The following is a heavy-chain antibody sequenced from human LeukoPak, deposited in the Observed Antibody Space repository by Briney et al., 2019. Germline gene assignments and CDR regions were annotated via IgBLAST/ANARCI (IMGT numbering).Heavy chain of an antibody. Sequence: PSETLSLTCTVSGYSISSGYYWGWIRQPPGKGLEWIGSIYHSGSTYYNPSLKSRVTISVDTSKNQFSLKLSSVTAADTAVYYCARVQLLTGYYFVTDYYYMDAWGKGTTVTISS. J-gene: IGHJ6*03. CDR3: ARVQLLTGYYFVTDYYYMDA. D-gene: IGHD3-9*01. V-gene: IGHV4-38-2*02. CDR1: GYSISSGYY. CDR2: IYHSGST.